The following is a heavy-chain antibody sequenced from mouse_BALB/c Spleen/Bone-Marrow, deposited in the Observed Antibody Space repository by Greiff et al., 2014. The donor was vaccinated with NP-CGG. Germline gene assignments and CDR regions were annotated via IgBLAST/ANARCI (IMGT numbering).Heavy chain of an antibody. CDR2: IYPGDGDT. J-gene: IGHJ2*01. D-gene: IGHD1-1*02. V-gene: IGHV1-80*01. CDR1: GYAFSSYW. CDR3: ARSTSTMDY. Sequence: QVQLQQPGAELVRPGSSLKISCKASGYAFSSYWMNWVKQRPGQGLEWIGQIYPGDGDTNYNGKSKGKATLTADKSSSTAYMQHSSLTSEDSAVYFCARSTSTMDYWGQGTTLTGSS.